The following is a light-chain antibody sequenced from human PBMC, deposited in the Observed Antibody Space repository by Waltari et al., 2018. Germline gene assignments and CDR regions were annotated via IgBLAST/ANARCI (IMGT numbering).Light chain of an antibody. J-gene: IGKJ2*01. CDR1: QSISSY. Sequence: DIQMTQSPSSLSASVGDRVTITCRASQSISSYLNCYQQKPGKTPKLLIYVATSLQSGVPSRFSGSGSGTDFTLTISSLQSEDFATYYCQQTSSTPPYTFGQGTKLEIK. V-gene: IGKV1-39*01. CDR3: QQTSSTPPYT. CDR2: VAT.